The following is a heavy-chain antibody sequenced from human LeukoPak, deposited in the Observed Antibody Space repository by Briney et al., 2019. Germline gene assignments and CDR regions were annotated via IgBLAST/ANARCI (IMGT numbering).Heavy chain of an antibody. CDR3: ANPSELTFLELSGVWSRGKVGAFDI. CDR2: ISAYNGNT. D-gene: IGHD3-3*02. V-gene: IGHV1-18*01. Sequence: ASVKVSCKASGYTFTSYGISWVRQAPGQGLEWMGWISAYNGNTNYAQKLQGRVTMTTDTSTSTAYMELRSLRPDDTAGYYCANPSELTFLELSGVWSRGKVGAFDIWGQGTMVTVSS. CDR1: GYTFTSYG. J-gene: IGHJ3*02.